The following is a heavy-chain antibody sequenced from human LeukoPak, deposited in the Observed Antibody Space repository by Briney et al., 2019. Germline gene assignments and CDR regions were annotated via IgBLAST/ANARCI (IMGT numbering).Heavy chain of an antibody. CDR3: ARDSLRTIFGVVMNSYYYGMDV. CDR2: ISWNSGSI. Sequence: GGSLRLSCTASGVTLSSYAMSWARQAPGKGLEWVSGISWNSGSIGYADSVKGRFTISRDNAKNSLYLQMNSLRAEDTAVYYCARDSLRTIFGVVMNSYYYGMDVWGQGTTVTVSS. V-gene: IGHV3-9*01. J-gene: IGHJ6*02. CDR1: GVTLSSYA. D-gene: IGHD3-3*01.